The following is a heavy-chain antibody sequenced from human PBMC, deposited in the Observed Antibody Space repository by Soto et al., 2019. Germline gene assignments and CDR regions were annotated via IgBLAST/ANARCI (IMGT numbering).Heavy chain of an antibody. D-gene: IGHD2-2*02. Sequence: PGGSLRLSCAASGFTVSSNYMSWVRQAPGKGLEWVANIKQDGSEKYYVDSVKGRFTISRDNAKNSLYLQMNSLRAEDTAVYYCARDGDIVVVPAAIGSAFDIWGQGTMVTVSS. CDR1: GFTVSSNY. CDR2: IKQDGSEK. CDR3: ARDGDIVVVPAAIGSAFDI. V-gene: IGHV3-7*01. J-gene: IGHJ3*02.